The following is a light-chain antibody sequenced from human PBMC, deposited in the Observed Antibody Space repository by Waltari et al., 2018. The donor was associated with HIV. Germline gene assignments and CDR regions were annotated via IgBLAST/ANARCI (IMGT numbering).Light chain of an antibody. CDR3: QAWDSNTAV. V-gene: IGLV3-1*01. Sequence: SFELTQPPPVSVSPGQTTSITCSGDNLGATYACWYQQKPGQSPLLVIYQDNKRPSGIPGRFSGSHAGNTATLTISGAHAMDEADYYCQAWDSNTAVFGGGTKLTVL. CDR2: QDN. J-gene: IGLJ2*01. CDR1: NLGATY.